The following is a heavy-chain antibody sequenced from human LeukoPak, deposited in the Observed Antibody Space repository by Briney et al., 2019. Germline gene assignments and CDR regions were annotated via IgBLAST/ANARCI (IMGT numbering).Heavy chain of an antibody. CDR2: IYSGGST. CDR3: ARDPRGGAGDFDY. J-gene: IGHJ4*02. CDR1: EFTVSSNY. Sequence: GGSLRLSCAASEFTVSSNYMSWVRQAPGKGLEWVSVIYSGGSTYYADSVKGRFTISRDNSKNTLYLQMNSLRAEDTAVYYCARDPRGGAGDFDYWGQGTLVTVSS. V-gene: IGHV3-66*01. D-gene: IGHD1-26*01.